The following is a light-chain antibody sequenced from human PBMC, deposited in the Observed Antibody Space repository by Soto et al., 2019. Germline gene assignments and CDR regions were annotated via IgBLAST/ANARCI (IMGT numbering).Light chain of an antibody. CDR2: RAS. V-gene: IGKV3-15*01. Sequence: EIVMTQSPATLSVSPGERATLSCTASHYVYSNVAWFQQRPGQAPRLLIYRASTRATGTPARFSGRGSGTGFTLTITSLLSEDFALYYCQQYHNLWAFCQWTKVDIK. CDR1: HYVYSN. J-gene: IGKJ1*01. CDR3: QQYHNLWA.